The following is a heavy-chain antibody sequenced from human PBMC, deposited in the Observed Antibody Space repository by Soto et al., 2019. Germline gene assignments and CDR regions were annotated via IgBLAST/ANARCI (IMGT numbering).Heavy chain of an antibody. CDR1: GDSINSRSYY. V-gene: IGHV4-39*01. J-gene: IGHJ4*02. CDR3: VRRGAGASDFDF. Sequence: SETLSLTGIVSGDSINSRSYYWGWIRQAPGKGLEWIGSIYYSATTYYNSPLKSRITISVDTSRNQFSLRLSSVTAADTAVYYCVRRGAGASDFDFWGQGILVTVSS. D-gene: IGHD1-26*01. CDR2: IYYSATT.